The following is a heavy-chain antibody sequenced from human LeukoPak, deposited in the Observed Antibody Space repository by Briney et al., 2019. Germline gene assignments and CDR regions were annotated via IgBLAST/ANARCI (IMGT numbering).Heavy chain of an antibody. CDR3: ARDQGPRLYYYDSSGYLGY. Sequence: AASVKVSCKASGGTFSSYAISWVRQAPGQGLEWMGGIIPIFGTASYAQKFQGRVTITADESTSTAYIELSSLRSEDTAVYYCARDQGPRLYYYDSSGYLGYWGQGTLVTVSS. CDR2: IIPIFGTA. J-gene: IGHJ4*02. D-gene: IGHD3-22*01. V-gene: IGHV1-69*13. CDR1: GGTFSSYA.